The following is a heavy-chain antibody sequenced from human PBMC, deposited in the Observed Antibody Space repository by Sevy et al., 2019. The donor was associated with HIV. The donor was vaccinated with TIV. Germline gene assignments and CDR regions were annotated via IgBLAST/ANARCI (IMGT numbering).Heavy chain of an antibody. Sequence: SETLSLTCAVSGGSISSSNWWTWVRQSPGKGLEWIGEIHHAGSAKYNPSLQSRVTISVDKSNNQFSLKLNSVTAADTAVYYCAKVGTMVQGAAPFDYWGQGTLVTVSS. J-gene: IGHJ4*02. D-gene: IGHD3-10*01. CDR2: IHHAGSA. V-gene: IGHV4-4*02. CDR3: AKVGTMVQGAAPFDY. CDR1: GGSISSSNW.